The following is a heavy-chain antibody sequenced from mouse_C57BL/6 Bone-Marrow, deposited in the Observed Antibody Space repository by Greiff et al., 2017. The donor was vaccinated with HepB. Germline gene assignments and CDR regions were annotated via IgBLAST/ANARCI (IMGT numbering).Heavy chain of an antibody. CDR1: GYTFTEYT. J-gene: IGHJ2*01. CDR2: FYPGSGSI. CDR3: ARHEEGEGFTTVVATDYFDY. Sequence: LVESGAELVKPGASVKLSCKASGYTFTEYTIHWVKQRSGQGLEWIGWFYPGSGSIKYNEKFKDKATLTADKSSSTVYMELSRLTSEDSAVYFCARHEEGEGFTTVVATDYFDYWGQGTTLTVSS. V-gene: IGHV1-62-2*01. D-gene: IGHD1-1*01.